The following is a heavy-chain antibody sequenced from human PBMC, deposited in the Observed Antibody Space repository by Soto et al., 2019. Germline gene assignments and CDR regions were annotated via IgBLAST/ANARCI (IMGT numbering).Heavy chain of an antibody. CDR2: ISYDGSNK. Sequence: QVQLVESGGGVVQPGRSLRLSCAASGFTFSSYAMHWVRKAPGKGLEWVAVISYDGSNKYYADSVKGRFTISRDNSKNTLYLQMNSLRAEDTAVYYCARGGDIVVVVAPIDYWGQGTLVTVSS. V-gene: IGHV3-30-3*01. J-gene: IGHJ4*02. D-gene: IGHD2-15*01. CDR3: ARGGDIVVVVAPIDY. CDR1: GFTFSSYA.